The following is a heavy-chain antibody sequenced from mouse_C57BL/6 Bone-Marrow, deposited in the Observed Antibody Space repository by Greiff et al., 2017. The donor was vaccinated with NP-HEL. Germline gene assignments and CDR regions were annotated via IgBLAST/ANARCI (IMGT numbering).Heavy chain of an antibody. CDR2: IYPSDSET. D-gene: IGHD1-1*01. CDR3: ARRGYYGSSTGYAMDY. CDR1: GYTFTSYW. J-gene: IGHJ4*01. Sequence: QVQLQQPGAELVRPGSSVKLSCKASGYTFTSYWMDWVKQRPGQGLEWIGNIYPSDSETHYNQKFKDNATLTVDKSSSTAYMQLSSLTSEDSAVYYCARRGYYGSSTGYAMDYWGQGTSVTVSS. V-gene: IGHV1-61*01.